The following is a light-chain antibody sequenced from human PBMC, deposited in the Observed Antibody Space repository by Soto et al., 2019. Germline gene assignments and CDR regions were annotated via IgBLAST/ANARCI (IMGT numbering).Light chain of an antibody. CDR2: GNS. CDR1: SSDIGAGYR. CDR3: QSYDSSLSGWV. V-gene: IGLV1-40*01. J-gene: IGLJ3*02. Sequence: QSVLTQPPSVSGAPGERVTISCTGSSSDIGAGYRVRWYQQVPGTAPKLLIYGNSNRPSGVPDRFSGSKSGTSASLAITGLQAEDEADYYCQSYDSSLSGWVFGGGTQLTVL.